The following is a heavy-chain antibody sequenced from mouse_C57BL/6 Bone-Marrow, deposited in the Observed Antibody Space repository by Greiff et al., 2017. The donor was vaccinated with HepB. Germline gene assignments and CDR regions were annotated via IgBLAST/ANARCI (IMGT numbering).Heavy chain of an antibody. CDR3: ARRDQGAWFAY. CDR2: ISYDGSN. Sequence: EVQRVESGPGLVKPSQSLSLTCSVTGYSITSGYYWNWIRQFPGNKLEWMGYISYDGSNNYNPSLKNRISITRDTSKNQFFLKLNSVTTEDTATYYCARRDQGAWFAYWGQGTLVTVSA. J-gene: IGHJ3*01. D-gene: IGHD3-3*01. CDR1: GYSITSGYY. V-gene: IGHV3-6*01.